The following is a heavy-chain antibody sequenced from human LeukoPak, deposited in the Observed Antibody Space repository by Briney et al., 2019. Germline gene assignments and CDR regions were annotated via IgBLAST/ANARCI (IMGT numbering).Heavy chain of an antibody. CDR1: GFTFSNAW. J-gene: IGHJ3*02. Sequence: GGSLRLSCAASGFTFSNAWMSWVRQAPGKGLEWVGRIKSKTDGGTTDYAAPVKGRFTISRDDSKNTLYLQMNSLKTEDTALYYCVVRLSNAFDIWGQGTMVTVSS. D-gene: IGHD3-16*02. CDR2: IKSKTDGGTT. V-gene: IGHV3-15*01. CDR3: VVRLSNAFDI.